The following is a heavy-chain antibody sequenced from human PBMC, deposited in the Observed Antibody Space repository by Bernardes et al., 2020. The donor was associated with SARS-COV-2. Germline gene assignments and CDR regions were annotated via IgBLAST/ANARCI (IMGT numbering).Heavy chain of an antibody. D-gene: IGHD3-10*01. CDR2: IFYSGTT. J-gene: IGHJ4*02. Sequence: SETLSLTCIVSGDSISSEDSYWGWIRQPPGKGLEWIGSIFYSGTTYYNPSLRSRVTVSVDTSNNQFSLNLNSVTAADTAVYYCARQTYYFGSGRYFDRWGQGTPVTVSS. CDR1: GDSISSEDSY. CDR3: ARQTYYFGSGRYFDR. V-gene: IGHV4-39*01.